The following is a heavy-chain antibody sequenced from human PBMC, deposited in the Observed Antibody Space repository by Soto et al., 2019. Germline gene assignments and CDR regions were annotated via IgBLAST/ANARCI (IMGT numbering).Heavy chain of an antibody. Sequence: QVQLVQSGAEVKKPGSSVRVSCKASGDTFSFYSINWVRQAPGLGLEWMGRINPILSMSNYAQRFQGRVTXTXDQXTSTAYMELISLRSEDTAMYYCASSYGSGYRAFDYWGQGALVTVSS. J-gene: IGHJ4*02. CDR1: GDTFSFYS. CDR2: INPILSMS. CDR3: ASSYGSGYRAFDY. D-gene: IGHD3-10*01. V-gene: IGHV1-69*02.